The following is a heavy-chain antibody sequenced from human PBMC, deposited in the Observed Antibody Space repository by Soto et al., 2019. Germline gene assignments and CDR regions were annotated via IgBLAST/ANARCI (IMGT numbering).Heavy chain of an antibody. J-gene: IGHJ4*02. D-gene: IGHD3-16*02. CDR1: GISLSDSW. CDR2: IKTKSEGRTT. Sequence: EVQLVDSGGGLAKPGGSLRLSCAGSGISLSDSWMSWVRQAPGQGLEWVGRIKTKSEGRTTDYAAPVNGRFTISSDDSKNTVYLHMNSLKTEDTAMYYCTTYDYIWGSPRYRWAYWGQGSLVTVSS. V-gene: IGHV3-15*01. CDR3: TTYDYIWGSPRYRWAY.